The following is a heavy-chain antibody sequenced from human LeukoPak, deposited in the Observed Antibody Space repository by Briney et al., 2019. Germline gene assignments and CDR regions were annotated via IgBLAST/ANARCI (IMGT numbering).Heavy chain of an antibody. CDR3: ARVAKERVGGVYYFDY. J-gene: IGHJ4*02. CDR1: GFTFSDYD. Sequence: GGSLRLSCAASGFTFSDYDMHWDRQATGKGLEWVSAIGTAGDTYYTGSVKGRSTISRENAKNSLYLQMNSLRAGDTAVYYCARVAKERVGGVYYFDYWGQGTLVTVSS. V-gene: IGHV3-13*01. D-gene: IGHD1-1*01. CDR2: IGTAGDT.